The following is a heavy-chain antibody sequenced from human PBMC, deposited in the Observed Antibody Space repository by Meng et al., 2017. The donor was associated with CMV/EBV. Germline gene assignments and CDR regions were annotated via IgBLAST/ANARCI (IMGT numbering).Heavy chain of an antibody. Sequence: GESLKISCAASGFAYNNYAMHWVRQTPGKGLEWVSGVSGSGGSTYYADSVKGRLTISRDNSKNTLYLQMNSLRAEDTAIYYCAQDLGVVVPAVIFIVSSPDKSYYGMDVWGQGTTVTVSS. CDR1: GFAYNNYA. CDR2: VSGSGGST. V-gene: IGHV3-23*01. J-gene: IGHJ6*02. CDR3: AQDLGVVVPAVIFIVSSPDKSYYGMDV. D-gene: IGHD2-2*01.